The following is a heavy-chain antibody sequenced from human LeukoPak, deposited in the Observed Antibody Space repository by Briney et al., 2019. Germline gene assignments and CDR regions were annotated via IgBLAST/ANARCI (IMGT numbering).Heavy chain of an antibody. CDR2: IYYSGST. CDR1: GGSISSYY. J-gene: IGHJ4*02. CDR3: ARSDPYNYSDSSGYYLVFDY. D-gene: IGHD3-22*01. Sequence: ASETLSLTCTVSGGSISSYYWSWLRQPPGKGLEWIGYIYYSGSTNYNPSLKSRVTISVDMSKNQFSLKLSSVTAADTAVYYYARSDPYNYSDSSGYYLVFDYWGQGTLVTVSS. V-gene: IGHV4-59*01.